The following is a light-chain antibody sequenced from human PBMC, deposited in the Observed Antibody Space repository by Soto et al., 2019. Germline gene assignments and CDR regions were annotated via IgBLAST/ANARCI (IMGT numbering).Light chain of an antibody. CDR3: TQSTHFPRT. CDR2: QVS. Sequence: DVVLTQTPLSSPVTLGQPASISCRSSQSLVHSDGGTYLSWLHQRPGQPPRLLIYQVSNLFSGVPDRVSGGGAGTDFTLKISRVEAEDVGVYYCTQSTHFPRTFGQGTKVEIK. J-gene: IGKJ1*01. V-gene: IGKV2-24*01. CDR1: QSLVHSDGGTY.